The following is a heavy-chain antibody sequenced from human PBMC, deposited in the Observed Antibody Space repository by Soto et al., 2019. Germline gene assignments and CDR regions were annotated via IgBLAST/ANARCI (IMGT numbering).Heavy chain of an antibody. D-gene: IGHD3-10*02. CDR1: ESIFRGYG. J-gene: IGHJ4*02. CDR3: AGDGVGVTTFWGFLDY. Sequence: QVQMVESGGGVVQPGGSLRLSCAVSESIFRGYGMHWVRQAPGKGLEWVAIIRFDGSNIHYADYVMGRFTISRDNSKNMLYLEMNNLRVEDTAVYYCAGDGVGVTTFWGFLDYWGQGTLVTVSA. V-gene: IGHV3-33*01. CDR2: IRFDGSNI.